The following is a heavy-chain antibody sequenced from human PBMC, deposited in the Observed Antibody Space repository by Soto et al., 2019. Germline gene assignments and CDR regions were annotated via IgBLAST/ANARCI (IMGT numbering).Heavy chain of an antibody. CDR1: GYTFTSYG. D-gene: IGHD4-17*01. V-gene: IGHV1-18*01. Sequence: QFQLVQSGAEVKKPGASVKVSCKASGYTFTSYGISWVRQAPGQGLEWMGWISIYNGNAMYAQKVQGRVTMTTDISTSTAYMELRSLRSDDTAVYHCARNRHYGVNSGYLDSWGQGTLVTVSS. CDR2: ISIYNGNA. J-gene: IGHJ4*02. CDR3: ARNRHYGVNSGYLDS.